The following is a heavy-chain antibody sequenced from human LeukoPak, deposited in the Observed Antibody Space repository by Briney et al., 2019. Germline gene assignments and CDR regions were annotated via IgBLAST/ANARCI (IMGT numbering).Heavy chain of an antibody. V-gene: IGHV5-51*01. Sequence: GESLKISRKGSGYSFTNYWIGWVRQMPGKGLEWMGIIYPGDSDTRYSPSFQGQVTISADKSISTAYLQWSSLKASDTAMYYCAKGCSNYYYYMDVWGKGTTVTVSS. J-gene: IGHJ6*03. CDR3: AKGCSNYYYYMDV. CDR1: GYSFTNYW. CDR2: IYPGDSDT. D-gene: IGHD2-2*01.